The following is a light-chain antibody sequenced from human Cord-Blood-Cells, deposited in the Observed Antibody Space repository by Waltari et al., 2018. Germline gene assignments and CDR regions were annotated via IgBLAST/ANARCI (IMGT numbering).Light chain of an antibody. CDR1: QSVLYSSNNKNY. V-gene: IGKV4-1*01. J-gene: IGKJ2*01. CDR3: QQYYSTPT. CDR2: WAS. Sequence: DIVMTQSPDSLAVSLGARATITCTSSQSVLYSSNNKNYLAWYQQKPGQPPKLLIYWASTRESGVPDRFSGSGSGTDFTLTISSLQAEDVAVYYCQQYYSTPTFGQGTKLEIK.